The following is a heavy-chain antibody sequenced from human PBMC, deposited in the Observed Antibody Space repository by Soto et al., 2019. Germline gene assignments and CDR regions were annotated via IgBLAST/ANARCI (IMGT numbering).Heavy chain of an antibody. CDR2: ISTSGGRP. J-gene: IGHJ4*02. CDR3: AKDPDRYDSVWGTYRYIDH. D-gene: IGHD3-16*02. Sequence: EVQLLESGGGLVQPGGSLRLSCTASGITFSNYAMSWVRQAPRKGLEWVSSISTSGGRPYYADSVKGRFTISRDNSKNTLYLQMNGLRVEDTAVYYCAKDPDRYDSVWGTYRYIDHWGQGTLVTVYS. V-gene: IGHV3-23*01. CDR1: GITFSNYA.